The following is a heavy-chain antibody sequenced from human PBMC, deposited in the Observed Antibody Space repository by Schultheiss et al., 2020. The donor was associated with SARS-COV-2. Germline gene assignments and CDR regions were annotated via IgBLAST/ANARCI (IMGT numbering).Heavy chain of an antibody. J-gene: IGHJ6*02. CDR2: IKQDGSEK. CDR3: ASSSSGNPIYYYGMDV. D-gene: IGHD3-22*01. V-gene: IGHV3-7*01. Sequence: GGSLRLSCAASGFTFSSYWMSWVRQAPGKGLEWVANIKQDGSEKYYVDSVKGRFTISRDNAKNSLYLQMNSLRAEDTAVYYCASSSSGNPIYYYGMDVWGQGTTVTVSS. CDR1: GFTFSSYW.